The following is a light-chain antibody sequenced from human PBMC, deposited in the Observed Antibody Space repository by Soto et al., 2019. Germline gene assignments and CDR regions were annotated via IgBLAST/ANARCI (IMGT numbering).Light chain of an antibody. Sequence: ELGMTQTPTTLSVSPAQTATLCWRASQSVGSNYLAWYQQKPGQAPRLLIYDASSRATGIPDRFSGGGSGTDFTLTISRLEPEDFAVYYCQQFSSYPLTFGGGTKVDI. CDR3: QQFSSYPLT. J-gene: IGKJ4*01. CDR2: DAS. V-gene: IGKV3-20*01. CDR1: QSVGSNY.